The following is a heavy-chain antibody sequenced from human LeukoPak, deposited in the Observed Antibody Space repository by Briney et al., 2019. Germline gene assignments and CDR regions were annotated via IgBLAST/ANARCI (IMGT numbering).Heavy chain of an antibody. V-gene: IGHV3-11*04. CDR1: GFTFSDYY. CDR3: ARSILPAANAIDY. J-gene: IGHJ4*02. Sequence: GESLKISCAASGFTFSDYYMNWIRQAPGKGLEWVSYISSSGSTISYADSVKGRFTVSRDNAKNSLYLQMNSLRAEDTAVYYCARSILPAANAIDYWGQGTLVTVSS. D-gene: IGHD2-2*01. CDR2: ISSSGSTI.